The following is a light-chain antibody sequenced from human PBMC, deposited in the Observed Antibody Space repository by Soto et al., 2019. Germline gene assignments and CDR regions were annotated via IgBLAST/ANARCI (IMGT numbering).Light chain of an antibody. J-gene: IGLJ3*02. Sequence: QSALTQPASVSGSPGQSITISCTGTSSDVGGYNYVSWYQQHPGKAPKLMIYEVSNRPSGVSNRFSGSKSGNTASLTVSGLQAGDEADYYCSSSTSSSTLGVFGGGTQLTVL. CDR3: SSSTSSSTLGV. CDR1: SSDVGGYNY. CDR2: EVS. V-gene: IGLV2-14*01.